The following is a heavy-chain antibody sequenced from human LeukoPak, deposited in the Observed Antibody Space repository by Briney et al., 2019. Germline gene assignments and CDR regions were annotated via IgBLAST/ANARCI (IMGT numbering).Heavy chain of an antibody. CDR2: IYNRGST. CDR1: GGSISFYY. D-gene: IGHD3-9*01. Sequence: ESSETLSLTCTVSGGSISFYYWSWIRQSPGKGLEWVGFIYNRGSTNYNPSLKGRVTISIDTSKNQFSLKLSSVTAADTAVYYCARYEEGYFAMWGQGTLVTVSS. J-gene: IGHJ4*02. V-gene: IGHV4-59*01. CDR3: ARYEEGYFAM.